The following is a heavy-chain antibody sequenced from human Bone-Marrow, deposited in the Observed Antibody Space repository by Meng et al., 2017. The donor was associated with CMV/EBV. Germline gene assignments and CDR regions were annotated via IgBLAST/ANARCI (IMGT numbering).Heavy chain of an antibody. J-gene: IGHJ5*02. CDR2: IYYSGST. CDR1: GGSISSSSYY. CDR3: ARGWEDSGYDSRWFDP. V-gene: IGHV4-39*07. D-gene: IGHD5-12*01. Sequence: SETLSLTCTVSGGSISSSSYYWGWIRQPPGKGLEWMGSIYYSGSTSYTPSLKSRVTISVDTAKNQFSLKLSSVTAAGTAVYYCARGWEDSGYDSRWFDPWGQGTLVTVSS.